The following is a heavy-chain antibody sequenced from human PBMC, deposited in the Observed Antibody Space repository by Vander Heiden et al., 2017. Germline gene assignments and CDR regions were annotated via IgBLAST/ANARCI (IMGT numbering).Heavy chain of an antibody. CDR3: ARATRQSIHY. J-gene: IGHJ4*02. Sequence: QVRLQHGGAGPLKPSDTLSLTFAVYGGSFSCYFCPWTPRPPAKGPDSLGEINHSGSTNSNPYLKSRVTISVDTSKNQFSLKLSSATAADTAVYYCARATRQSIHYWGQGTLVTVSS. V-gene: IGHV4-34*01. D-gene: IGHD6-6*01. CDR1: GGSFSCYF. CDR2: INHSGST.